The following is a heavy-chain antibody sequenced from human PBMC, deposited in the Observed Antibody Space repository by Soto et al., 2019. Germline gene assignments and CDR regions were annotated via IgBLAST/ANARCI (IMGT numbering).Heavy chain of an antibody. D-gene: IGHD1-26*01. CDR2: VSYDGINK. J-gene: IGHJ4*02. V-gene: IGHV3-30*18. CDR3: AKAVYSGSYFDY. CDR1: GFTFSSYG. Sequence: QVQLVESGGGVVQPGRSLRLSCAASGFTFSSYGMHWVRQAPGKGLEWVAVVSYDGINKYCADSVKGRFTIFRDNSKNTLYLQMNSLRTEDTAVYHCAKAVYSGSYFDYWGQGTLVTVSS.